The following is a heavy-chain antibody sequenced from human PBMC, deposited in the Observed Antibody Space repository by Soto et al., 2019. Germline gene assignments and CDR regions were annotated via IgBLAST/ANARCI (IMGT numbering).Heavy chain of an antibody. D-gene: IGHD2-21*01. CDR2: IYYSGST. CDR1: GGSISSGDYY. Sequence: QVQLQESGPGLVKPSQTLSLTCTVSGGSISSGDYYWSWIRQPPGKGLEWIGYIYYSGSTYYNPSLKSRVTISVHTSKNPFSRKLSSVTAADTAGYYCARCGSGDPGYYYGMDVWGQGTTVTVSS. CDR3: ARCGSGDPGYYYGMDV. V-gene: IGHV4-30-4*01. J-gene: IGHJ6*02.